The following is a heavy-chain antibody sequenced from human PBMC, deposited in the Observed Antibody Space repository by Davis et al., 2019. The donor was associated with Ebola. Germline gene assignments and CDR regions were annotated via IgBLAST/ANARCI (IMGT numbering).Heavy chain of an antibody. V-gene: IGHV1-18*01. D-gene: IGHD6-6*01. CDR1: GYTFTSYG. J-gene: IGHJ6*02. CDR3: ARDKEYNSSSGYYYYYGMDV. Sequence: AASVKVSCKASGYTFTSYGISWVRQAPGQGLEWMGWISAYNGNTNYAQKVQGRVTMTTETSTSTVYMELRTLRSDDTAVYYCARDKEYNSSSGYYYYYGMDVWGQGTTVTVSS. CDR2: ISAYNGNT.